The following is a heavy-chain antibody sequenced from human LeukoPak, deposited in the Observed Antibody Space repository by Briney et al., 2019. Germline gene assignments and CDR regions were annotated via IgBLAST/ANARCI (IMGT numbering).Heavy chain of an antibody. CDR3: ARDTAAYGDYDYFDY. V-gene: IGHV3-7*01. CDR1: GFTFSSYW. CDR2: IKQDGSEK. J-gene: IGHJ4*02. D-gene: IGHD4-17*01. Sequence: GGSLRLSCAASGFTFSSYWMSWVRQAPGKGLEWVANIKQDGSEKYYVDSVKGRFTISRDNAKNSLYLQMNSLRAEGTAVYYCARDTAAYGDYDYFDYWGQGTLVTVSS.